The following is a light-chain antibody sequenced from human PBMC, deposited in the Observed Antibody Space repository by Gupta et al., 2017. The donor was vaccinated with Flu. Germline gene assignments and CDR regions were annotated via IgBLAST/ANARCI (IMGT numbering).Light chain of an antibody. CDR2: DAS. CDR3: QKRSNWPPYT. CDR1: QSVGTY. V-gene: IGKV3-11*01. Sequence: EIVLTQSPGTLSLSPGERATLSCRASQSVGTYLAWYQQKPGQTPRLLIYDASHRATGIPARFSGSGSGKDLTLTISSREQEDFAVYYCQKRSNWPPYTFGQGTKVEI. J-gene: IGKJ2*01.